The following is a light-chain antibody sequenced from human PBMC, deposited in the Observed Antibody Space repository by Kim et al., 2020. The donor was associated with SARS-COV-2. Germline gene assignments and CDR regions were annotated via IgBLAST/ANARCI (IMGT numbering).Light chain of an antibody. V-gene: IGKV3-20*01. J-gene: IGKJ2*01. CDR3: QQYGIAPPYT. CDR2: SAS. CDR1: QSVCSNC. Sequence: SQGERATRSCRASQSVCSNCLAWYQQKPGQAPRLLIYSASTRATAIPDRFSGSGSGTDFTLSISRLEPEDSAVYYCQQYGIAPPYTFGQGTKLEI.